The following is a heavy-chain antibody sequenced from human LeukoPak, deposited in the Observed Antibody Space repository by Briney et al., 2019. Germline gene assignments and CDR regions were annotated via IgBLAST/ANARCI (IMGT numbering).Heavy chain of an antibody. CDR1: GYTFTSYG. D-gene: IGHD2-2*01. J-gene: IGHJ6*02. CDR2: ISAYNGNT. Sequence: GASVTVSCKASGYTFTSYGISWVRQAPGQGLEWMGWISAYNGNTNYAQKLQGRVTMTTDTSTSTAYMELGSLRSDDTAVYYCASSTDCSSTSCSADVWGQGTTVTVSS. CDR3: ASSTDCSSTSCSADV. V-gene: IGHV1-18*01.